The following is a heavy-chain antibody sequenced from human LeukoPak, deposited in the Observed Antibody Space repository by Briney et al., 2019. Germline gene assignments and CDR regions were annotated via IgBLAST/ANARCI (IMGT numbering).Heavy chain of an antibody. Sequence: PGGSLRLSCAASGFTFSSYWMHWVRQAPGKGLVWVSRIKSDGSTTTYADSVKGRFTISRDNAKNTLYLQMNSLRAEDTAVYYCARVVDTHFDYWGQVTLVTVSS. CDR2: IKSDGSTT. CDR3: ARVVDTHFDY. V-gene: IGHV3-74*01. D-gene: IGHD5-18*01. J-gene: IGHJ4*02. CDR1: GFTFSSYW.